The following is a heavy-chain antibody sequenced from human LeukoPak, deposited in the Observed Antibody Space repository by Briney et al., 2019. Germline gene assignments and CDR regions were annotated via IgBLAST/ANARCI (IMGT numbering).Heavy chain of an antibody. CDR1: GGSITSGVYY. CDR3: ARYCSSTSCPFDL. CDR2: IYHSGNT. D-gene: IGHD2-2*01. J-gene: IGHJ4*02. Sequence: PSETLSLTCTVSGGSITSGVYYWGFTRQPPGKGLEWIGYIYHSGNTYSNPSLKSRVTISVDRSKNQFSLNLNSVTAADTAIYYCARYCSSTSCPFDLWGQGTLVTVSS. V-gene: IGHV4-30-2*01.